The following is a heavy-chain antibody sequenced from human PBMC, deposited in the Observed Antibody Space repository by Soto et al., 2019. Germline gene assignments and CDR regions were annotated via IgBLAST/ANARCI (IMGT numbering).Heavy chain of an antibody. V-gene: IGHV1-69*01. CDR2: IIPRFGTR. J-gene: IGHJ4*02. CDR3: ARGRGIYYRGRSNLDQ. CDR1: GGTFSRYT. Sequence: QVQLVQSGAEVKTPGSSVRVSCKASGGTFSRYTLNWVRQAPGQGLEWMGGIIPRFGTRNYAPTLQDRVTIIADDSTNTAYMELNSLMSEDTAVYYCARGRGIYYRGRSNLDQWGQGTLVTVSS. D-gene: IGHD3-10*01.